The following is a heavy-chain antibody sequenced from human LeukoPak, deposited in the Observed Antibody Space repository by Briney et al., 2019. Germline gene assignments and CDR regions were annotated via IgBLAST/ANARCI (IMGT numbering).Heavy chain of an antibody. CDR3: ARGGESRAVAVTGIGY. J-gene: IGHJ4*02. Sequence: GGSRRLSWAAAGFTFGTYGRHWVRHAQGKGLVWFSRINTDGSSTSYADSVKGRFTISRDNAKNTLYLQMNSLRAEDTAVYYCARGGESRAVAVTGIGYWGQGTLVTVSS. CDR2: INTDGSST. V-gene: IGHV3-74*01. CDR1: GFTFGTYG. D-gene: IGHD6-19*01.